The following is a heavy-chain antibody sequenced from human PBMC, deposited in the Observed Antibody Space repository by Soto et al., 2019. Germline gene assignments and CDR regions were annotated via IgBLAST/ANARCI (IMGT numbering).Heavy chain of an antibody. D-gene: IGHD3-10*01. Sequence: SETLSLTCTVSGDSISSYYWSWIRQPPGKGLEWIGYIYYSGSTNYNPSLKSRVTISVDTSKNQFSLKLSSVTAADTAVYYCARADGSGSYSPYDYWGQGTLVTVSS. J-gene: IGHJ4*02. CDR3: ARADGSGSYSPYDY. CDR2: IYYSGST. CDR1: GDSISSYY. V-gene: IGHV4-59*01.